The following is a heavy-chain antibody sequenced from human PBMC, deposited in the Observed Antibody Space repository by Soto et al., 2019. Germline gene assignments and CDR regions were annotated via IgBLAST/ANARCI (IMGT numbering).Heavy chain of an antibody. CDR2: INHSGST. CDR3: ASTPHIPGIAEY. V-gene: IGHV4-34*01. D-gene: IGHD6-13*01. J-gene: IGHJ4*02. CDR1: GGSFSCYY. Sequence: PSETLSLTCAVYGGSFSCYYWSWIRQPPGKGLEWIGEINHSGSTNYNPSLKSRVTISVDTSKNQFSLKLGSVTAADTAVYYCASTPHIPGIAEYWGQGTLVTVS.